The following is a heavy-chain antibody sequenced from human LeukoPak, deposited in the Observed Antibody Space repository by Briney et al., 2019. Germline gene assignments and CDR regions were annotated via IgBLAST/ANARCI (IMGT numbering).Heavy chain of an antibody. V-gene: IGHV1-2*04. J-gene: IGHJ5*02. Sequence: GASVKVSCKASGYTFTGYYMHWVRQAPGQGLEWMGWINPNSGGTNYAQKFQGWVTMTRDTSISTAYMELSRLRSDDTAVYYCAREGGIAAAGTNWFDPWDQGTPVTVSS. D-gene: IGHD6-13*01. CDR1: GYTFTGYY. CDR3: AREGGIAAAGTNWFDP. CDR2: INPNSGGT.